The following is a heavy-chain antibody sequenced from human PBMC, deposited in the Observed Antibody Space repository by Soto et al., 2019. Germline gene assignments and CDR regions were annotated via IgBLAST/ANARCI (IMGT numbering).Heavy chain of an antibody. CDR2: IAWDSNKK. CDR3: ARDFPFYYGMDV. D-gene: IGHD3-16*01. CDR1: GFTFDDYA. V-gene: IGHV3-9*01. J-gene: IGHJ6*02. Sequence: GGSLRLSCATSGFTFDDYAMHWVRQAPGRGLEWVSGIAWDSNKKHYADSVKGRFTISRDNAKNSLYLQMNSLRAEDTAVYYCARDFPFYYGMDVWGQGTTVSVSS.